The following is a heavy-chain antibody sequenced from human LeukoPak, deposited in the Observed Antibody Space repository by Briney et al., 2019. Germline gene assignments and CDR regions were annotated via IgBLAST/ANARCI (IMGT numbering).Heavy chain of an antibody. Sequence: PGGSLRLSCGGSGFTFSGYAMSWVRQAPGKGLEWVSAISGSGTDTFYANSVKGRFTISRDNPKNTLYLQMNSLRAEDTAVYYCAKGGGSSCYSTSDYWGQGTLVTVSS. V-gene: IGHV3-23*01. CDR2: ISGSGTDT. CDR1: GFTFSGYA. J-gene: IGHJ4*02. CDR3: AKGGGSSCYSTSDY. D-gene: IGHD2-15*01.